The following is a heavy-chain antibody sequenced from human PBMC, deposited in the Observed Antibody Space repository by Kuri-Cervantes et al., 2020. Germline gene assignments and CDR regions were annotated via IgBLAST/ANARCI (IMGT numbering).Heavy chain of an antibody. CDR1: GYTFTSYA. Sequence: ASVKVSCKASGYTFTSYAVHWVRQAPGQRLEWMGWINAGNGNTKYSQKFQGRVTITRDTSASTAYMELSSLRSEDTAVYYCARASTNYGSGSYTLGYWGQGTLVTVSS. D-gene: IGHD3-10*01. J-gene: IGHJ4*02. CDR2: INAGNGNT. CDR3: ARASTNYGSGSYTLGY. V-gene: IGHV1-3*01.